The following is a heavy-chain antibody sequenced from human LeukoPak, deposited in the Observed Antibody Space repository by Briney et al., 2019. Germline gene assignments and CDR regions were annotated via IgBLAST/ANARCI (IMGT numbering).Heavy chain of an antibody. J-gene: IGHJ5*02. V-gene: IGHV3-23*01. D-gene: IGHD6-13*01. CDR1: GFTFSSYA. CDR2: TSGGGGST. Sequence: GGSLRLSCAASGFTFSSYAMSWVRQAPGKGLEWVSATSGGGGSTYYADSVKGRFTMSRDNSKNTVYLQMNSLRAEDTAVYFCAKGKASSWLDWFDPWGQGTLVTVSS. CDR3: AKGKASSWLDWFDP.